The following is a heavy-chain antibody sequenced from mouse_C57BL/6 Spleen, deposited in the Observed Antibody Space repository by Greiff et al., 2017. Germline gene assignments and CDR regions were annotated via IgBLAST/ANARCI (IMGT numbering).Heavy chain of an antibody. CDR3: ARKAYYDYDLAY. V-gene: IGHV1-80*01. Sequence: QVQLQQSGAELVKPGASVKISCKASGYAFSSYWMNWVKQRPGKGLEWIGQIYPGDGDTNYNGKFKGKATLTADKSSSTAYMQLSSLTSEDSAVXFCARKAYYDYDLAYWGQGTLVTVSA. J-gene: IGHJ3*01. CDR1: GYAFSSYW. CDR2: IYPGDGDT. D-gene: IGHD2-4*01.